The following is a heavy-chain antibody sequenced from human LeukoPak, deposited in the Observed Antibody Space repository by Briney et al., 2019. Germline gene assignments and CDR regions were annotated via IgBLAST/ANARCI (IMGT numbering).Heavy chain of an antibody. Sequence: GGSLRLSCAASGFTLSSYGMHWVRQAPGKGLEWVAFIGNDENNKKFGDSLKGRFTISRDNSKSTVYLQMNSLRVEDTAVYYCAKDNYRYVDYWGQGTLVIVSS. D-gene: IGHD3-16*02. CDR3: AKDNYRYVDY. V-gene: IGHV3-30*02. CDR2: IGNDENNK. CDR1: GFTLSSYG. J-gene: IGHJ4*02.